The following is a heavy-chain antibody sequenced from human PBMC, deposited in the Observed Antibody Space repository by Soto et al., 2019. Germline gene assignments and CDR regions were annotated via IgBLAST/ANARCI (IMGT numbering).Heavy chain of an antibody. D-gene: IGHD3-10*01. CDR1: GFTFSSYA. CDR2: ISGSGGST. J-gene: IGHJ4*02. V-gene: IGHV3-23*01. CDR3: AKDGAITMVRGAKTPNFDY. Sequence: GGSLRLSCAASGFTFSSYAMSWVRQAPGKGLEWVSAISGSGGSTYYADSVKGRFTISRDNSKNTLYLQMNSLRAEDTAVYYCAKDGAITMVRGAKTPNFDYWGQGTLVTVSS.